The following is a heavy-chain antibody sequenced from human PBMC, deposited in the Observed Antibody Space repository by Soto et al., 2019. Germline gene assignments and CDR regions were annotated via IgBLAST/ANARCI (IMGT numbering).Heavy chain of an antibody. CDR1: GITLAAHG. V-gene: IGHV3-33*01. J-gene: IGHJ6*02. CDR3: ARFRNNNDQRLDV. D-gene: IGHD2-2*01. CDR2: SWDDGKT. Sequence: QEQLVESGGGMVHPGTSLRLSCVTSGITLAAHGMHWVRQAPGKGLEWVALSWDDGKTFYGDSVKSRFTISRDTSPNTLFLDMKSLRPDDTAVYFCARFRNNNDQRLDVRGQGTTVIVYS.